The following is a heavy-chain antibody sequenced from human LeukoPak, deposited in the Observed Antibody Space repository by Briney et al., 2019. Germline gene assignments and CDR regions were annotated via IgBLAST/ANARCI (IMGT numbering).Heavy chain of an antibody. V-gene: IGHV3-23*01. CDR2: ISGSGGST. CDR1: GFTFSSYA. D-gene: IGHD5-12*01. CDR3: AKDRGIYSGYDWGSGSDY. J-gene: IGHJ4*02. Sequence: PGGSLRLSCAASGFTFSSYAMSWVRQAPGKGLEWVSAISGSGGSTYYADSVKGRFTISRDNSKNTLYLQMNSLRAEDTAVYYCAKDRGIYSGYDWGSGSDYWGQGTLVTVSS.